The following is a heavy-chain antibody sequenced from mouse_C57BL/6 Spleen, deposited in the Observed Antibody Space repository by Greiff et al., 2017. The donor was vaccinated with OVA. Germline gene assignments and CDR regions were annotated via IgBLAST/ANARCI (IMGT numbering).Heavy chain of an antibody. Sequence: QVQLQQSGAELVMPGASVKLSCKASGYTFTSYWMHWVKQRPGQGLEWIGEIDPSDSYTNYNQKFKGKSTLTVDKSSSTAYMQLSSLTSEDSAVNYCARGTGTYWYFDVWGTGTTVTVSS. J-gene: IGHJ1*03. D-gene: IGHD4-1*01. CDR3: ARGTGTYWYFDV. CDR2: IDPSDSYT. V-gene: IGHV1-69*01. CDR1: GYTFTSYW.